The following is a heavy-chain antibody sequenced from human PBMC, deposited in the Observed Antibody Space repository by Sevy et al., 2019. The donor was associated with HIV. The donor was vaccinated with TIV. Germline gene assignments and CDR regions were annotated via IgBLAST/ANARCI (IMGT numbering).Heavy chain of an antibody. CDR3: AKVGERFLEFEDHFDY. Sequence: GGSLRLSCAASGFTFSSYGMHWVRQAPGKGLEWVAVISYDGSNKYYADSVKGRFTMSRDNSKNTLYLQMNGLRAEDTAVYYCAKVGERFLEFEDHFDYWCQGTLVTVSS. D-gene: IGHD3-3*01. V-gene: IGHV3-30*18. J-gene: IGHJ4*02. CDR1: GFTFSSYG. CDR2: ISYDGSNK.